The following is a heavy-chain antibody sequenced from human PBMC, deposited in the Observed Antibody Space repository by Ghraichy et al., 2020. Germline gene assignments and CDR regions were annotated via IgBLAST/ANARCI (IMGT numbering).Heavy chain of an antibody. D-gene: IGHD1-1*01. CDR2: ISYDGSNK. CDR3: AKDLLGEGTF. Sequence: GGSLILSCAASGFTFSSYGMHWVRQAPGKGLEWVAVISYDGSNKYYADSVKGRFTISRDNSKNTLYLQMNSLRAEDTAVYYCAKDLLGEGTFWGQGTLVTVSS. J-gene: IGHJ4*02. V-gene: IGHV3-30*18. CDR1: GFTFSSYG.